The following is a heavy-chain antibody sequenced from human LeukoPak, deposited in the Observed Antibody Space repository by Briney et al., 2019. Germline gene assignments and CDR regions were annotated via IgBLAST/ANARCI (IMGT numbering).Heavy chain of an antibody. CDR2: ISSTGGTT. CDR3: ARDEVHYYYYMDV. Sequence: GGSLRLSCAASGITFSSYGMSWVRQAPGKGLEWVSSISSTGGTTYYADSVKGRFTISRDNAKNSLYLQMNSLRAEDTAVYYCARDEVHYYYYMDVWGKGTTVTISS. J-gene: IGHJ6*03. V-gene: IGHV3-48*03. CDR1: GITFSSYG.